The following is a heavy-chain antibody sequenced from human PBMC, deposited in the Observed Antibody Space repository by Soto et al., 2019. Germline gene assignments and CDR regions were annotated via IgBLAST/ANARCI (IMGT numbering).Heavy chain of an antibody. CDR3: AKSNIAARPNDFDY. CDR2: VNDSGDRT. J-gene: IGHJ4*02. CDR1: GFTFSSYA. Sequence: GGSLRLSCAASGFTFSSYAMSWVRQSPGEGLEWVSSVNDSGDRTYYADSVKGRFTISRDNSKNTLYLQMNTLRAEDTAVYYCAKSNIAARPNDFDYWGQGTLVTVSS. V-gene: IGHV3-23*01. D-gene: IGHD6-6*01.